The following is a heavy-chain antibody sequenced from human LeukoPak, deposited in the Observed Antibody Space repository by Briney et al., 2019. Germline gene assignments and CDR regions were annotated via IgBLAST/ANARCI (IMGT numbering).Heavy chain of an antibody. CDR1: GFTFSSYA. CDR3: ARDYPPGLGEIYYYYGMDV. V-gene: IGHV3-30-3*01. Sequence: GGSLRLSRAASGFTFSSYAMQWVRQAPGKGLEWVAVISYDGSNKYYADSVKGRFTISRDNSKNTLYLQMNSLRADDTAVYYCARDYPPGLGEIYYYYGMDVWGQGTTVTVSS. J-gene: IGHJ6*02. D-gene: IGHD1-26*01. CDR2: ISYDGSNK.